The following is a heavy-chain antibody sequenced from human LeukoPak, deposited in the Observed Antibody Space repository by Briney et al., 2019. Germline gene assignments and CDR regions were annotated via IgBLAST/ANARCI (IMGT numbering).Heavy chain of an antibody. CDR1: GGSFSGYY. Sequence: SETPSLTCAVYGGSFSGYYWSWIRQPPGKGLEWIGEINHSGSTNYNPSLKSRVTISVDTSKNQFSLKLSSVTAADTAVYYCARWFRYSSGSPLSYHGMDVWGQGTTVTVYS. D-gene: IGHD6-19*01. V-gene: IGHV4-34*01. J-gene: IGHJ6*02. CDR3: ARWFRYSSGSPLSYHGMDV. CDR2: INHSGST.